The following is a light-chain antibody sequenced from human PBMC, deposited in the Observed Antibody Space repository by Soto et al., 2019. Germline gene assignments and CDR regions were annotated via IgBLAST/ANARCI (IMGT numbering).Light chain of an antibody. CDR1: SSNIGSNT. V-gene: IGLV1-44*01. Sequence: QSVLTQPPSASGTPGQRVTISCSGSSSNIGSNTVNWHQQLPGTAPKLLIYSNNQRPSGVPDRFSGSKSGTSASLAISGLQSEDEADYYCAAWDDSLNRVFGTGTKVTVL. CDR2: SNN. J-gene: IGLJ1*01. CDR3: AAWDDSLNRV.